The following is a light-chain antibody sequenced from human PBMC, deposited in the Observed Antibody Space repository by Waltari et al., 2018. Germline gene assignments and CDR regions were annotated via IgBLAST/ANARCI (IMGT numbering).Light chain of an antibody. CDR2: GTS. CDR3: QHYDGSAVT. CDR1: QSVSSIS. J-gene: IGKJ4*01. Sequence: DIVLTQSPGTLSLSPGERATLSCRASQSVSSISFTWYQQRPGQAPRLLSYGTSSRATDIPDRFSGSGSGTDCTLTISRLEPEDFAVYFCQHYDGSAVTFGGGTKVEIK. V-gene: IGKV3-20*01.